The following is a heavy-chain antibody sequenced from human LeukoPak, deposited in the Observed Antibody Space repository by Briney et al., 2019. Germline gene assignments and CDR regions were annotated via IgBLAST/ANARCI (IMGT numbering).Heavy chain of an antibody. Sequence: GGSLRLSCAASGFTFSKYEMNWVRQAPGKGLVWVSRINSDGSSTSYADSVKGRFTISRDNAKTTLYLQMNSLRAEDTAVYYCARDGIAARPPYFDYWGQGTLVTVSS. V-gene: IGHV3-74*01. CDR3: ARDGIAARPPYFDY. CDR1: GFTFSKYE. D-gene: IGHD6-6*01. J-gene: IGHJ4*02. CDR2: INSDGSST.